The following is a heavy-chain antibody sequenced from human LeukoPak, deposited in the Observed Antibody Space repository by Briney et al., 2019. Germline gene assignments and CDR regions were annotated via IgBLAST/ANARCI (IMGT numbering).Heavy chain of an antibody. J-gene: IGHJ4*02. CDR2: ISSSSSYI. CDR3: AREVRWLRILRNGAVDY. CDR1: GFTFSSYS. V-gene: IGHV3-21*01. D-gene: IGHD5-24*01. Sequence: PGGSLRLSCAASGFTFSSYSMNWVRQAPGKGLEWVSSISSSSSYIYYADSVKGRFTISRDNAKNSLYLQMNSLRAEDTAVYYCAREVRWLRILRNGAVDYWGQGTLVTVSS.